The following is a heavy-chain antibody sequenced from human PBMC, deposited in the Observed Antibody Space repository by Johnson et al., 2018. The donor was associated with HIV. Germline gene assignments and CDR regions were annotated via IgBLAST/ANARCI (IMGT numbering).Heavy chain of an antibody. J-gene: IGHJ3*02. CDR2: ISSSGNTI. CDR1: GFTFSDYY. Sequence: QVQLVESGGGLVKPGGSLRLSCAASGFTFSDYYMSWIRQAPGKGLEWVSYISSSGNTIYYADSVKGRFTISRDNAKNSLYLQMNSLRVEDTAVYYCAKSSSATYYGDAFDMWGQGTMVTVSS. V-gene: IGHV3-11*04. D-gene: IGHD3-10*01. CDR3: AKSSSATYYGDAFDM.